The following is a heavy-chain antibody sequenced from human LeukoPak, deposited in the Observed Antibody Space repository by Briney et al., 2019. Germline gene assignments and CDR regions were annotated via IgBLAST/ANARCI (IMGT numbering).Heavy chain of an antibody. J-gene: IGHJ3*02. CDR2: ISGSGGST. V-gene: IGHV3-23*01. Sequence: GGSLRLSCAASGFTFSSYAMSWVRQAPGKGLEWVSAISGSGGSTYYADSVKGRFTISRDNSKNTLYLQMTSLRAEDTAVYYCAKDRRFLEWLLGDAFDIWGQGTMLTVSS. D-gene: IGHD3-3*01. CDR3: AKDRRFLEWLLGDAFDI. CDR1: GFTFSSYA.